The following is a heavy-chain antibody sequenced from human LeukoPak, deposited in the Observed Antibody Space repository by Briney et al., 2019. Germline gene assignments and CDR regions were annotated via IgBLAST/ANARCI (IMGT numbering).Heavy chain of an antibody. V-gene: IGHV4-59*08. J-gene: IGHJ3*01. CDR1: GASISSYY. Sequence: SETLSPTCTVSGASISSYYWSWIRQPPGKGLEWIGYISYSGSTNYNPSLKSRVTISIDTSKNQFSLKLRSVTAADTAIYYCARQGYDILTGYIYVFDLGGEGTMVTVSS. CDR2: ISYSGST. CDR3: ARQGYDILTGYIYVFDL. D-gene: IGHD3-9*01.